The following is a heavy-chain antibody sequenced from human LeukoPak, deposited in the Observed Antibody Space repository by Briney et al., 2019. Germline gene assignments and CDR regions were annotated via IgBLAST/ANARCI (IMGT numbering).Heavy chain of an antibody. CDR1: GFTFSSYS. V-gene: IGHV3-21*01. Sequence: GGSLRLSCAASGFTFSSYSMNWVRQAPGKGLEWVSSISSSSSYIYYADSVKGRFTISRDNAKNSLYLQMNSLRAEDTAVYYCARENLIQLWFWFDPWGQGTLVTVSS. D-gene: IGHD5-18*01. CDR2: ISSSSSYI. J-gene: IGHJ5*02. CDR3: ARENLIQLWFWFDP.